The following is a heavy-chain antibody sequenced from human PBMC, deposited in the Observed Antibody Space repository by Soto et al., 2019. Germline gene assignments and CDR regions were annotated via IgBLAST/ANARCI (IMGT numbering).Heavy chain of an antibody. Sequence: SETLSLTCTVSGGSISGYHWSWIRQPPGKGLEWIAYIHYTGSTNYNPSLKSRVTISVDTSKNQFSLRLSSVTAADTAVYYCARGSTPSFDYWGRGTLVTVSS. J-gene: IGHJ4*02. CDR3: ARGSTPSFDY. CDR2: IHYTGST. V-gene: IGHV4-59*01. CDR1: GGSISGYH. D-gene: IGHD6-6*01.